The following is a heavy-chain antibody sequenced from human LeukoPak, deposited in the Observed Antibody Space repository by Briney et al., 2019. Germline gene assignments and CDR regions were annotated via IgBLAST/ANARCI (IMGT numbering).Heavy chain of an antibody. V-gene: IGHV3-21*01. J-gene: IGHJ4*02. D-gene: IGHD6-19*01. CDR2: ISGSSEHI. Sequence: GGSLRLSRAASGFMFSSYSMNWVRQAPGKGLEWVSSISGSSEHILYADSVKGRITISRDDAKNLLYLQMNSLRAEDTAVYYCARFETVAVKSLDYWGQGTLVSVSS. CDR3: ARFETVAVKSLDY. CDR1: GFMFSSYS.